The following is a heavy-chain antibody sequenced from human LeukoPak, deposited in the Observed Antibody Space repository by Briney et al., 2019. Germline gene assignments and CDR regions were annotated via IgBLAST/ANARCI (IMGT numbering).Heavy chain of an antibody. CDR2: ISSSSSYI. Sequence: GGSLRLSCAASGFTFGDYYMSWIRQAPGKGLEWVSYISSSSSYIKYADSVKGRFTISRDNAKNSLYLQMNSLRAEDTAVYYCSRGRELVEGYYYYGMDVWGQGTTVTVSS. V-gene: IGHV3-11*06. J-gene: IGHJ6*02. D-gene: IGHD1-7*01. CDR1: GFTFGDYY. CDR3: SRGRELVEGYYYYGMDV.